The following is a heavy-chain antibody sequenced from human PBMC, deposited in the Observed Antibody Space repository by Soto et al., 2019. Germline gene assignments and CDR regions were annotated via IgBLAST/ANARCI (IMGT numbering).Heavy chain of an antibody. Sequence: EVQLLESGGGLVQPGGSLRLSCVASQFTFRMYAMGWVRQAPGRGFEWISAITGSGDDTYHADSVKGRFTISRDNSKNTVYLQMNSLRDEDTAVYYCAKGSRDSRPYYFDRWGQGTLVTVSS. D-gene: IGHD3-3*01. CDR3: AKGSRDSRPYYFDR. CDR2: ITGSGDDT. CDR1: QFTFRMYA. V-gene: IGHV3-23*01. J-gene: IGHJ4*02.